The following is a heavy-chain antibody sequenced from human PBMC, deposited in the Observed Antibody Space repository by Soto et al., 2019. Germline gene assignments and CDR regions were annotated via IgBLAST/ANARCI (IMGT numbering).Heavy chain of an antibody. V-gene: IGHV4-59*01. CDR3: AREFGDCSSTSCYDAFDI. CDR2: IYYSGST. D-gene: IGHD2-2*01. CDR1: GGSISSYY. Sequence: SETLSLTCTVSGGSISSYYWSWIRQPPGNGLEWIGYIYYSGSTNYNPSLKSRVTISVDTSKNQFSLKLSSVTAADTAVYYCAREFGDCSSTSCYDAFDIWGQGTMVTV. J-gene: IGHJ3*02.